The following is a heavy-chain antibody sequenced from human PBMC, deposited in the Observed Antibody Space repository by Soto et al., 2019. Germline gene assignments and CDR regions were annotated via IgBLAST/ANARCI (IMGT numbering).Heavy chain of an antibody. D-gene: IGHD4-17*01. CDR3: TRDFHGDYGDYVGWFDP. CDR1: GYTFTSYG. CDR2: MTAYNGNT. Sequence: QVQLVQSGAEVKKPGASVKVSCKASGYTFTSYGISWVRQAPGQGLEWVGWMTAYNGNTNYSQKLQARVTMTTDTSTSTAYTELWSLRSDDTAVYYCTRDFHGDYGDYVGWFDPWGKGTLVTVSS. J-gene: IGHJ5*02. V-gene: IGHV1-18*04.